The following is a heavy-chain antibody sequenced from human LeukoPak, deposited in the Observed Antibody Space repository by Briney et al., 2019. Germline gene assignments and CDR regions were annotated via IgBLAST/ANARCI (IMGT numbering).Heavy chain of an antibody. D-gene: IGHD3-9*01. Sequence: PGGSLRLSCAASGFTVSSNYMSWVRQAPGKGLEWVSVIYSGGSTYYADSVKGRFTISRDNSKNTLYLQMNSLRAEDTAVYYCARERGYDILTGYPTDYNWFDPWGQGTLVTVSS. CDR2: IYSGGST. CDR1: GFTVSSNY. J-gene: IGHJ5*02. V-gene: IGHV3-66*01. CDR3: ARERGYDILTGYPTDYNWFDP.